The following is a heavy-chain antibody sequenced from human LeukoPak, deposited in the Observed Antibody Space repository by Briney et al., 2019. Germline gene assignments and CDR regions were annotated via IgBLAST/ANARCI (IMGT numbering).Heavy chain of an antibody. D-gene: IGHD3-22*01. J-gene: IGHJ4*02. CDR2: IGSKANSYAT. CDR3: SRAYDTSGYYYIDY. Sequence: GGSLRLSCAASGFTFSDSTMHWVRQASGKGLEWVGRIGSKANSYATAYAASVEGRFTISGDDSKNTAYLQMNSLRTEDTAVCYCSRAYDTSGYYYIDYWGQGTLVTVSS. V-gene: IGHV3-73*01. CDR1: GFTFSDST.